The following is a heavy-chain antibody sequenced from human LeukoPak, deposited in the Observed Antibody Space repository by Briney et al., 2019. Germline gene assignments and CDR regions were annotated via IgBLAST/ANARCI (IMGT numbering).Heavy chain of an antibody. Sequence: GGSLRLSCAASGFTVSGNYMSWVRQAPGKGLEWVSVIYRGDATYYADPVKGRFTISRDSSENTVYLQMDSLRADDTSVYYCVKEAPGTTIYYWGQGTLVTVSS. J-gene: IGHJ4*02. CDR2: IYRGDAT. CDR1: GFTVSGNY. D-gene: IGHD5-24*01. V-gene: IGHV3-66*01. CDR3: VKEAPGTTIYY.